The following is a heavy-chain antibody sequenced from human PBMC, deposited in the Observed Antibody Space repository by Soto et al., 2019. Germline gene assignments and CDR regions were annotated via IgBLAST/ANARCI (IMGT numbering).Heavy chain of an antibody. CDR2: ISAYNGNT. CDR3: ARGSIAADGTPNYYNYGTDV. CDR1: GYTFTSYG. D-gene: IGHD6-13*01. V-gene: IGHV1-18*04. Sequence: QVQLVQSGAEVKKPGASVKVSCKASGYTFTSYGISWVRQAPGQGLEWMGWISAYNGNTNYAQKLQGRVTMTTDTSTSTAYMELSSRRSDDTAVYYCARGSIAADGTPNYYNYGTDVWGQGTTVNVSS. J-gene: IGHJ6*02.